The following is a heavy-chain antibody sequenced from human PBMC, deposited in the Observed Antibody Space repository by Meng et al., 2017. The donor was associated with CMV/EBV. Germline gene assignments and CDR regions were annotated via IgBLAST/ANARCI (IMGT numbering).Heavy chain of an antibody. CDR1: GFTFSDYY. V-gene: IGHV3-30*03. Sequence: GGSLRLSCAASGFTFSDYYMSWIRQAPGKGLEWVAVISYDGSNKYYADSVKGRFTISRDNSKNTLYLQMNSLRAEDTAVYYCVRSGYYFDYWGQGTLVTVSS. J-gene: IGHJ4*02. CDR2: ISYDGSNK. CDR3: VRSGYYFDY. D-gene: IGHD3-22*01.